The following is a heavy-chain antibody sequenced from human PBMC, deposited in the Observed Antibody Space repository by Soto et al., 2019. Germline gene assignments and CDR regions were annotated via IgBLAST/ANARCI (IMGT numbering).Heavy chain of an antibody. J-gene: IGHJ4*02. CDR1: GYTFTTYG. V-gene: IGHV1-18*04. D-gene: IGHD6-13*01. CDR3: ARVQLVPNPAADF. CDR2: ISARNVDT. Sequence: GASVKVSCKASGYTFTTYGIIWVRQAPGQHLEWLGWISARNVDTNYAQGFQGRVTLTTETSTSTAYMELMNLRSDDTAVYFCARVQLVPNPAADFWDQGTLVTVSS.